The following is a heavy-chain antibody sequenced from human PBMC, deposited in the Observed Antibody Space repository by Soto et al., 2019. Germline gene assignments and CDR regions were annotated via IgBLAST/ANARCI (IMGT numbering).Heavy chain of an antibody. CDR2: IIPIFGTA. V-gene: IGHV1-69*13. J-gene: IGHJ6*02. Sequence: SVKVSCKASGGTFSSYAISWVRQAPGQGLEWMGGIIPIFGTANYAQKFQGRVTITADESTSTAYMELSSLRSEDTAVYYCARALITMVRGVIVRYYYGMDVWGQGTTVTVSS. CDR1: GGTFSSYA. D-gene: IGHD3-10*01. CDR3: ARALITMVRGVIVRYYYGMDV.